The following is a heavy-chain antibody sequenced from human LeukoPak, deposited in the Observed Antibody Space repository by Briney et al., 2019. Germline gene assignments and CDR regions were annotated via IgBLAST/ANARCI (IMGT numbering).Heavy chain of an antibody. D-gene: IGHD3-22*01. V-gene: IGHV1-8*01. J-gene: IGHJ4*02. CDR2: MNPSSGNT. CDR3: AIFEYYYDSSGYYYQQDFDY. Sequence: ASVKVSCKASGYTFTSYDINWVRQATGQGLEWMGWMNPSSGNTGYAQKFQGRVTMTRNTSISTDYMELSSLRSEDTAVDYCAIFEYYYDSSGYYYQQDFDYWGQGTLVTVSS. CDR1: GYTFTSYD.